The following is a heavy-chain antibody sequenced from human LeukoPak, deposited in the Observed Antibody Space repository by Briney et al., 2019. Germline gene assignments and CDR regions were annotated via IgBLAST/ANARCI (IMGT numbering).Heavy chain of an antibody. Sequence: GGSLRLSCAASGFTFSSYWMHWVRQAPGKGLVWVSRINSDGSSTSYADSVKGRFTISRDNAKNALYLQMNSLRAEDTAVYYCARGNADIVATTLLGYNYWGQGTLVTVSS. CDR3: ARGNADIVATTLLGYNY. D-gene: IGHD5-12*01. V-gene: IGHV3-74*01. CDR2: INSDGSST. CDR1: GFTFSSYW. J-gene: IGHJ4*02.